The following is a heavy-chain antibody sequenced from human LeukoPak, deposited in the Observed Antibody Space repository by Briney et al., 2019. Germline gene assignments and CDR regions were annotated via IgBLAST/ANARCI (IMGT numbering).Heavy chain of an antibody. J-gene: IGHJ5*02. CDR3: ARDRWGTSWFDP. CDR2: ISAYNGNT. CDR1: GYTFTSYG. D-gene: IGHD3-16*01. Sequence: GASVKVSCKASGYTFTSYGISWVRQAPGQGLEWMRWISAYNGNTNYAQKLQGRVTMTTDASTSTAYMELRSLRSDDTAVYYCARDRWGTSWFDPWGQGTLVTVSS. V-gene: IGHV1-18*01.